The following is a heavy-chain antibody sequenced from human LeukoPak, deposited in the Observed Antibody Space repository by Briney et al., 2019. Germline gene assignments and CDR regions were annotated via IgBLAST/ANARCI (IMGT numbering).Heavy chain of an antibody. Sequence: SVKVSCKASGGTFSSYAISWVRQAPGQGLEWMGRIIPILGITNYAQKFQGRVTITADKSTSTAYMELSSLRSEDTAVYYCATGSCSSTSCYNDAFDIWGQGTMVTVSP. CDR1: GGTFSSYA. CDR2: IIPILGIT. CDR3: ATGSCSSTSCYNDAFDI. D-gene: IGHD2-2*02. J-gene: IGHJ3*02. V-gene: IGHV1-69*04.